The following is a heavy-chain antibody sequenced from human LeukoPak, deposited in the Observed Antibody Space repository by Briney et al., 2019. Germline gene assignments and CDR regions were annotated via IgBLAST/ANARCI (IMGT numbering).Heavy chain of an antibody. CDR1: GFTFSSYW. J-gene: IGHJ6*03. CDR3: ARIPAANSYYYYMDV. Sequence: AGGSLRLSCAASGFTFSSYWMSWVRQAPGKGLEWVANIKQDGSEKYYVDSVKGRFTISRDNAKNSLYLQINSLRAEDTAVYYCARIPAANSYYYYMDVWGKGTTVTVSS. CDR2: IKQDGSEK. D-gene: IGHD2-2*01. V-gene: IGHV3-7*01.